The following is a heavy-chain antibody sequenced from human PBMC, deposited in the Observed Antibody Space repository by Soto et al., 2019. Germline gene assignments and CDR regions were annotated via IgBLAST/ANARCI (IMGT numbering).Heavy chain of an antibody. V-gene: IGHV4-31*03. CDR3: ARGFGGSGWQPYYYYYGMDV. Sequence: SETLSLTCTVSGGSISSGGYYWSWIRQHPGKGLEWIGYIYHSGSTNYNTSLKSRVTISVDTSKNQFFLKLSSVTAADTAVYYCARGFGGSGWQPYYYYYGMDVWGQGTTVTVSS. D-gene: IGHD6-19*01. CDR1: GGSISSGGYY. J-gene: IGHJ6*02. CDR2: IYHSGST.